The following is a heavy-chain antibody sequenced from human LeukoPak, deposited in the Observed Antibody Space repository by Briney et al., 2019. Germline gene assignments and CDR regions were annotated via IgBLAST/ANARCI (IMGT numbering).Heavy chain of an antibody. CDR3: ARDSYSSSWYPPYYYYYYGMDV. CDR2: ISYDGSNK. CDR1: GFTFSSYS. V-gene: IGHV3-30*03. J-gene: IGHJ6*02. D-gene: IGHD6-13*01. Sequence: GGSLRLSCAASGFTFSSYSMNWVRQAPGKGLEWVAVISYDGSNKYYADSVKGRFTISRDNSKNTLYLQMNSLRAEDTAVYYCARDSYSSSWYPPYYYYYYGMDVWGQGTTVTVSS.